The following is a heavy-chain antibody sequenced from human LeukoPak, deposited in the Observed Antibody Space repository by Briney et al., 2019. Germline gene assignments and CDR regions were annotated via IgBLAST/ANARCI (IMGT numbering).Heavy chain of an antibody. CDR2: ISGYGAST. Sequence: PGGSLRLSCAASRFTFPNYAMSWVRQAPGKGLQWVSYISGYGASTFYADSVKGRFTISRDNSKNTLFLQMNNLRVEDMAVLYCAKDWNWAIDYWGQGTLVTVSS. J-gene: IGHJ4*02. CDR3: AKDWNWAIDY. V-gene: IGHV3-23*01. CDR1: RFTFPNYA. D-gene: IGHD1-7*01.